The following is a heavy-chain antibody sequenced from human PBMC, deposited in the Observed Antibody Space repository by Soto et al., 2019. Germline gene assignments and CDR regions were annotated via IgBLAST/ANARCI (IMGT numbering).Heavy chain of an antibody. D-gene: IGHD6-13*01. CDR3: ARRRSGVAAVGF. J-gene: IGHJ1*01. V-gene: IGHV3-7*01. CDR1: GFTFSTFW. CDR2: IKEDGSEK. Sequence: EVQLVESGGGLVQPGGSLRLSCAASGFTFSTFWMSWVRQAPGKGPEWGANIKEDGSEKNYADSVKGRLTISRDNATASLYLQTDSLRAEDTALYFCARRRSGVAAVGFWCQGTQVTVSS.